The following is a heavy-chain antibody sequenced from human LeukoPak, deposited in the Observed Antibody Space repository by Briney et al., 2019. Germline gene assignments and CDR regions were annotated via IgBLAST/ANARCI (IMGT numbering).Heavy chain of an antibody. Sequence: GGSLRLSCAASGFTFNTYSMNWVRQAPGKGLEWLSYVKSGNYDIQYADSVTGRFTISRDSATNSLYLQMNDLKAEDTAVYYCARDSDWAFDYWGQGSLVTVSS. CDR1: GFTFNTYS. V-gene: IGHV3-48*01. CDR3: ARDSDWAFDY. CDR2: VKSGNYDI. J-gene: IGHJ4*02. D-gene: IGHD3-9*01.